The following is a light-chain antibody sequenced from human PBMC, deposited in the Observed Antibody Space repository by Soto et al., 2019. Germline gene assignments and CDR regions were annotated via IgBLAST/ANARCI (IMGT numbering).Light chain of an antibody. J-gene: IGKJ1*01. CDR2: GTS. V-gene: IGKV3D-15*01. CDR3: QQYNSYSLT. Sequence: EIVMTQSPATLSVSPGERATLSCRASQSISSSLAWYQQKPGQAPRLLIYGTSRKATGIPDRFSGSGSGTEFTLTISSLQPDDFATYYCQQYNSYSLTFGQGTKVDIK. CDR1: QSISSS.